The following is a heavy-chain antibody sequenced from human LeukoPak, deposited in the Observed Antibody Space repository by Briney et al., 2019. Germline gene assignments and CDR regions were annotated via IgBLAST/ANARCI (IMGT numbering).Heavy chain of an antibody. CDR3: ARSRRSWSTFDY. J-gene: IGHJ4*02. Sequence: SETLSLTCAVSGGSISSSNWWSWVRQPPGKGLEWIGSIYHSGSTYYNPSLKSRVTMSVDTSKKQFSLRLTSVTATDTAVYYCARSRRSWSTFDYWGQGTLVTVSS. CDR2: IYHSGST. V-gene: IGHV4-4*02. CDR1: GGSISSSNW. D-gene: IGHD6-13*01.